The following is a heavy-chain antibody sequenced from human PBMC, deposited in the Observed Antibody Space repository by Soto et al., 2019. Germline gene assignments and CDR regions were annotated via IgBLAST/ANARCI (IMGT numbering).Heavy chain of an antibody. CDR1: GFTFSSYD. CDR3: ARAIGPTLFDY. Sequence: WGSLRLSCSASGFTFSSYDMHFVRQCAVKGLEWVSAIGTTGDTYYAGSVKGRFTISRENAKNSLYLQMNSLRAGDTAIYFCARAIGPTLFDYWGQGTLVTVSS. V-gene: IGHV3-13*04. J-gene: IGHJ4*02. D-gene: IGHD3-22*01. CDR2: IGTTGDT.